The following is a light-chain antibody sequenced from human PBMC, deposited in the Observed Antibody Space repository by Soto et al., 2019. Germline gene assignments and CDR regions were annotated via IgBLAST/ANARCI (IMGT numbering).Light chain of an antibody. J-gene: IGLJ2*01. V-gene: IGLV2-14*01. CDR3: NSYTSRATGI. CDR2: EVS. Sequence: QSVLTQPTSVSGSPGQSITISCTGTSSDVGGYKYVSWYQQHPGKAPKLIIYEVSNRPSGVSNRFSGSKSGNTASLSISGLQAEDEAEYYCNSYTSRATGIFGGGTKVTVL. CDR1: SSDVGGYKY.